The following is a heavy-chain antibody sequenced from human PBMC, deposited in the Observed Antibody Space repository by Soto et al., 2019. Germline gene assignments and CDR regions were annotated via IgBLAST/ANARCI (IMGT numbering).Heavy chain of an antibody. Sequence: QVQLVQSGAEVKKPGASVKVSCKASGYTFTNYALSWGRQAPGQGLEGMGWISAYNGNTNYQKKLQGRVTMTTDTSTSTAYMELRSLRSDDTSVSYCARDLAAAGPFDYWGQGTLVTVSS. D-gene: IGHD6-13*01. CDR3: ARDLAAAGPFDY. CDR1: GYTFTNYA. J-gene: IGHJ4*02. V-gene: IGHV1-18*01. CDR2: ISAYNGNT.